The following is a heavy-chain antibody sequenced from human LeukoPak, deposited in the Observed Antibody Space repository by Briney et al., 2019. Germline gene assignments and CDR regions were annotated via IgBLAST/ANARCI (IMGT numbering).Heavy chain of an antibody. CDR1: GYSISSGYY. J-gene: IGHJ3*02. V-gene: IGHV4-38-2*02. CDR2: IHHSGST. CDR3: ARATYYYDSSGYWTLEFDFDI. Sequence: SETLSLTCTVSGYSISSGYYWGWIRQPPGKGLEWIGSIHHSGSTYYNPSLKSRVTISVDTSKNQFSLKLSSVTAADTAVYYCARATYYYDSSGYWTLEFDFDIWGQGTMVTVSS. D-gene: IGHD3-22*01.